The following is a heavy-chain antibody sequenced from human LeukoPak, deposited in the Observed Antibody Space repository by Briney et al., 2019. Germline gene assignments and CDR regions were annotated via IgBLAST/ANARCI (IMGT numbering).Heavy chain of an antibody. D-gene: IGHD3-22*01. J-gene: IGHJ4*02. CDR1: GFTFSSYS. Sequence: GGSLRPSCAASGFTFSSYSMNWIRQAPGKGLEWVSYISSSGSTIYYADSVKGRFTISRDNAKNSLYLQMNSLRAEDTAVYYCARDSRSYYYDSSGALDYWGQGTLVTVSS. V-gene: IGHV3-48*04. CDR3: ARDSRSYYYDSSGALDY. CDR2: ISSSGSTI.